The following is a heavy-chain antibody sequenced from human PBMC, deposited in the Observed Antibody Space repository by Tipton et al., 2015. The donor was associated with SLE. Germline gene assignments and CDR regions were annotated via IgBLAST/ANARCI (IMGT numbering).Heavy chain of an antibody. J-gene: IGHJ4*02. V-gene: IGHV4-39*07. CDR2: IYYSGST. D-gene: IGHD3-3*01. Sequence: TLSLTCAASGGSISSSSYYWGWIRQPPGKGLEWIGSIYYSGSTYYNPSLKSRVTISVDTSKNQFSLKLSSVTAADTAVYYCAGQYYDFWSGYPWYFDYWGQGTLVTVSS. CDR1: GGSISSSSYY. CDR3: AGQYYDFWSGYPWYFDY.